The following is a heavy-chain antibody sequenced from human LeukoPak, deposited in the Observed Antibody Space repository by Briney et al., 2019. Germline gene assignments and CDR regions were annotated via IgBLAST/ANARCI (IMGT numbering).Heavy chain of an antibody. Sequence: SVKVSCKASGYTFTSYFMHWARQAPGQGLEWMGGIIPIFGTANYAQKFQGRVTITADESSSTAYMELSSLRSEDTAVYFCAREAAAGKGDFDYWGQGTLVTVSS. CDR3: AREAAAGKGDFDY. J-gene: IGHJ4*02. V-gene: IGHV1-69*13. D-gene: IGHD6-13*01. CDR2: IIPIFGTA. CDR1: GYTFTSYF.